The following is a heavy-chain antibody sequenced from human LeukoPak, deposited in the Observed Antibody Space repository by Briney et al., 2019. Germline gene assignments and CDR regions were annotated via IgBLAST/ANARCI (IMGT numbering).Heavy chain of an antibody. V-gene: IGHV4-34*01. CDR2: INHSGST. CDR3: ASSSGSYSLGFDY. D-gene: IGHD1-26*01. J-gene: IGHJ4*02. CDR1: GGSFSGYY. Sequence: PSETLSLTCAVYGGSFSGYYWSWIRQPPGKGLEWIGEINHSGSTNYNPSLKSRVTISVDTSKNQISLKLSSVTAADTAVYYCASSSGSYSLGFDYWGQGTLVTVSS.